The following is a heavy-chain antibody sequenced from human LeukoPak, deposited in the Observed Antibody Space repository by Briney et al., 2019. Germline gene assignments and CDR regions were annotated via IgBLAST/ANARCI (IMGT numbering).Heavy chain of an antibody. CDR3: ARARARIAAAGTNWFDP. D-gene: IGHD6-13*01. Sequence: GASVKASCKASGYTFTSYDINWVRQATGQGLEWMGWMNPNSGNTGYAQKFQGRVTMTRNTSISTAYMELSSLRSEDTAVYYCARARARIAAAGTNWFDPWGQGTLVTVSS. CDR1: GYTFTSYD. CDR2: MNPNSGNT. J-gene: IGHJ5*02. V-gene: IGHV1-8*01.